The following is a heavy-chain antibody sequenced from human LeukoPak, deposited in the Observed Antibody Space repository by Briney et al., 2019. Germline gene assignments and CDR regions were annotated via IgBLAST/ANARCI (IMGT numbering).Heavy chain of an antibody. V-gene: IGHV3-30*03. D-gene: IGHD6-13*01. J-gene: IGHJ4*02. CDR3: ARGRIAAAGEDY. CDR2: ISYDGSNK. CDR1: GFTFSSYG. Sequence: GGSLRLSCAASGFTFSSYGMHWVRQAPGKGLEWVAVISYDGSNKYYADSVKGRFTLSRDNAKNSLYLQMNSLRAEDTAVYYCARGRIAAAGEDYWGQGTLVTVSS.